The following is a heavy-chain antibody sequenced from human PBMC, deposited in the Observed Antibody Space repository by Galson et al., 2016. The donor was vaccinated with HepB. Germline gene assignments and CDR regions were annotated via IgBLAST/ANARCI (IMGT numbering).Heavy chain of an antibody. D-gene: IGHD3-22*01. CDR3: AREGHDSSGYYFADYYFYSMDV. CDR2: IIPAYHIS. V-gene: IGHV1-24*01. CDR1: GYSLSEIS. Sequence: SVKVSCKVSGYSLSEISIHWVRQAPGKGLEWMGGIIPAYHISHFAQHFRGRVTITADKSTNTAYMELRSLTSEDTAVYYCAREGHDSSGYYFADYYFYSMDVWGQGTTVTVSS. J-gene: IGHJ6*02.